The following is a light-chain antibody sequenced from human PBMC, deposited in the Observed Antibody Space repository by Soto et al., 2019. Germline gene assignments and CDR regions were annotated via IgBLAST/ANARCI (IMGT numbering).Light chain of an antibody. CDR3: ATWDDSVYV. J-gene: IGLJ1*01. Sequence: QAVVTQPPSVSGTPGQRVTISCTGSPANIGTNSVNWFQHLPGTAPKLLIYTNNQRPSGVPDRFSGSRSGTSASLAISGLQSEDEADYYCATWDDSVYVFGSGTKLTVL. CDR1: PANIGTNS. CDR2: TNN. V-gene: IGLV1-44*01.